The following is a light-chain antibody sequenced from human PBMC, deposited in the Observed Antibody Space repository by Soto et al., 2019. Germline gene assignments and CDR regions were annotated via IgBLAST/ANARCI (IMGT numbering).Light chain of an antibody. V-gene: IGKV3-20*01. CDR2: GAS. Sequence: ELVLTQSPGTLSLSPGEGATLSCRASQNVSSSYLAWYQHKPGQAPRLLICGASSRATGIPDRFSGSGSEIDFTLTIRRLEPEEFAVYFCQQYGNAPQTFGQRTKLQI. CDR1: QNVSSSY. CDR3: QQYGNAPQT. J-gene: IGKJ2*01.